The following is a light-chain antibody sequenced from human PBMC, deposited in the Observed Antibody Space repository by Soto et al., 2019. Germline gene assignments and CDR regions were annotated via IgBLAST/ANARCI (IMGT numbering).Light chain of an antibody. Sequence: QSALSQPASVSGSPGQSITISCTGTSSDVGGFEYVSWYQHQPGKAPKLIIYDVTKRPSGVSNRFSGSESGNTASLTISGIQAEDEGDYYCGSITRSSTSVFGTGTKVTVL. V-gene: IGLV2-14*01. CDR3: GSITRSSTSV. J-gene: IGLJ1*01. CDR2: DVT. CDR1: SSDVGGFEY.